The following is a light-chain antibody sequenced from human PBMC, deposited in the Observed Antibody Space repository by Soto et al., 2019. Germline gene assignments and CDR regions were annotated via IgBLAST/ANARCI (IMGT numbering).Light chain of an antibody. J-gene: IGLJ1*01. CDR3: QSYDSSLSALYV. CDR1: SSNIGAGYE. CDR2: DNN. Sequence: QAVVTQPPSVSGAPGQRVTISCTGSSSNIGAGYEANWYQHLPGTAPKLLIYDNNNRPSGVPDRFSGSKSGTSASLAITGLQAEDEAEYYCQSYDSSLSALYVFGTGTKLTVL. V-gene: IGLV1-40*01.